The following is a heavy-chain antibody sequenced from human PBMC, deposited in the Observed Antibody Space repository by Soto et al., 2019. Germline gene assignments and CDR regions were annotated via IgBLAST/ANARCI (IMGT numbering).Heavy chain of an antibody. J-gene: IGHJ4*02. V-gene: IGHV1-69*13. CDR1: GGTFSSYA. CDR3: ARGGEQLVQDFDY. Sequence: WASVKVSCKASGGTFSSYAISWVRQAPGQGLEWMGGIIPIFGTANYAQKFQGRVTITADESTSTAYMELSSLRSEDTAAYYCARGGEQLVQDFDYWGQGTLVTVSS. D-gene: IGHD6-6*01. CDR2: IIPIFGTA.